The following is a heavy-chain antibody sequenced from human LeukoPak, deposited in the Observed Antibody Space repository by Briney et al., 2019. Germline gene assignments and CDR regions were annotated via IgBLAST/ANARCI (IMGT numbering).Heavy chain of an antibody. J-gene: IGHJ5*02. Sequence: SGPTLVKPTQTLTLTCTFSGFSLSTSGVGVGWIRQPPGKALEWLALIYWDDDERYSPSLKSRLTITKDTSKNQVVLTMTNMDPVDTATYYCAQRGLGYCSGGSCYSGGWFDPWGQGTLVTVSS. V-gene: IGHV2-5*02. CDR1: GFSLSTSGVG. CDR3: AQRGLGYCSGGSCYSGGWFDP. D-gene: IGHD2-15*01. CDR2: IYWDDDE.